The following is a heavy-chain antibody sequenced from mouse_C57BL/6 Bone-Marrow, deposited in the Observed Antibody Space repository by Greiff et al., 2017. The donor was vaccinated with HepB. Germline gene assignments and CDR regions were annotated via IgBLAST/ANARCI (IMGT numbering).Heavy chain of an antibody. V-gene: IGHV1-26*01. D-gene: IGHD2-4*01. CDR3: ARLNDYDGLYFDY. Sequence: EVKLQQSGPELVKPGASVKISCKASGYTFTDYYMNWVKQSHGKSLEWIGDINPNNGGTSYNQKFKGKATLTVDKSSSTAYMELRSLTSEDSAVYYCARLNDYDGLYFDYWGQGTTLTVSS. CDR2: INPNNGGT. J-gene: IGHJ2*01. CDR1: GYTFTDYY.